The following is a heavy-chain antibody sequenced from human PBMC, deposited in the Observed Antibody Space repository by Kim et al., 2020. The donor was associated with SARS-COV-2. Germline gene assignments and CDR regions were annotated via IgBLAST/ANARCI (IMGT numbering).Heavy chain of an antibody. J-gene: IGHJ4*02. V-gene: IGHV3-23*01. Sequence: GGSTYYADSVKGRFTITRDNCKHTLYVKMNSRRAEDTAVYYCAKGAGACWGQGTLVTVSS. D-gene: IGHD1-26*01. CDR3: AKGAGAC. CDR2: GGST.